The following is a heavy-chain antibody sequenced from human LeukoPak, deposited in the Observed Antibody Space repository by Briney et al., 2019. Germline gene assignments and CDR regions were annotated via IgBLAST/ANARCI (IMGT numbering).Heavy chain of an antibody. J-gene: IGHJ5*02. CDR2: FNHSGST. V-gene: IGHV4-34*01. Sequence: SETLSLTCAVYGGSFSGYYWSWIRQPPGKGLEGIGEFNHSGSTNYNPSLKSRVTISVDTSKNQFSLKLSSVTAADTAVYYCARGRGSSGYYKRSWFDPWGQGTLVTVSS. CDR3: ARGRGSSGYYKRSWFDP. D-gene: IGHD3-22*01. CDR1: GGSFSGYY.